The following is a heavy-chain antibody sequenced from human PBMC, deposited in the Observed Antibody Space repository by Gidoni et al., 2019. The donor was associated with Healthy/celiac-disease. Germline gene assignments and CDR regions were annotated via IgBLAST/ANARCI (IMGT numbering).Heavy chain of an antibody. V-gene: IGHV4-39*01. CDR1: GGSISSSSYY. D-gene: IGHD3-3*01. J-gene: IGHJ6*02. CDR2: IYYSGST. CDR3: ARHDFWSGYHVMEAYYYGMDV. Sequence: QLQLQESGPGLVKPSETLSLTCPVSGGSISSSSYYWGWIRQPPGKGLEWIGSIYYSGSTYYNPSLKSRVTISVDTSKNQFSLKLSSVTAADTAVYYCARHDFWSGYHVMEAYYYGMDVWGQGTTVTVSS.